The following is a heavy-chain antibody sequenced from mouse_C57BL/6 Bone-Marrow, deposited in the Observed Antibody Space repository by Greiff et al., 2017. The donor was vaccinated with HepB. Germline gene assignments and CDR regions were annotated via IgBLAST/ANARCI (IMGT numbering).Heavy chain of an antibody. V-gene: IGHV1-59*01. Sequence: QVQLKQPGAELVRPGTSVKLSCKASGYTFTSYWMHWVKQRPGQGLEWIGVIDPSDSYTNYNQKFKGKATLTVDTSSSTAYMQLSSLTSEDSAVYYCARNKDGSRSYWYFDVWGTGTTVTVSS. D-gene: IGHD1-1*01. CDR3: ARNKDGSRSYWYFDV. CDR2: IDPSDSYT. J-gene: IGHJ1*03. CDR1: GYTFTSYW.